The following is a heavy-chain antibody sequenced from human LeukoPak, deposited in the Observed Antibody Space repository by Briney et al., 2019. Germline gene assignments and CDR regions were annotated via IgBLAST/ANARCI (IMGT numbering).Heavy chain of an antibody. J-gene: IGHJ4*02. CDR2: ISYDGSNK. D-gene: IGHD3-22*01. V-gene: IGHV3-30*18. CDR1: GFTFSSYS. CDR3: AKDRDYYDSRDYDY. Sequence: GGSLRLSCAASGFTFSSYSMNWVRQAPGKGLEWVAVISYDGSNKYYADSVKGRFTISRDNSKNTLYLQMNSLRAEDTAVYYCAKDRDYYDSRDYDYWGQGTLVTVSS.